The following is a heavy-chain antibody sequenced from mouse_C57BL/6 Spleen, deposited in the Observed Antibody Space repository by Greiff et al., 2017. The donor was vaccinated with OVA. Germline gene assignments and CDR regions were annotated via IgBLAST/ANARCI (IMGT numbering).Heavy chain of an antibody. V-gene: IGHV14-4*01. D-gene: IGHD1-3*01. CDR2: IDPENGDT. Sequence: VQLQQSGAELVRPGASVKLSCTASGFNIKDDYMHWVKQRPEQGLEWIGWIDPENGDTEYASKFQGKATITADTSSNTAHLQLSSLTSEDTAVYYCTTQSFAYWGQGTLVTVSA. CDR3: TTQSFAY. J-gene: IGHJ3*01. CDR1: GFNIKDDY.